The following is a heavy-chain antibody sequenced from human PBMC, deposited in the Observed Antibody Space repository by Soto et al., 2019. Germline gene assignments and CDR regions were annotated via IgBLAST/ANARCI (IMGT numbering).Heavy chain of an antibody. CDR3: AKSDYCGGDCYAFLDY. CDR1: GGTFRSYA. CDR2: LIPILGTA. D-gene: IGHD2-21*02. V-gene: IGHV1-69*12. Sequence: QVQLVQSGAEVKQPGSSVRVSCKTSGGTFRSYAFSWVRQAPGQGLEWMGGLIPILGTANYAQKLQGRLAIIEDEYQHTAYMALSSLRSADTAVYYCAKSDYCGGDCYAFLDYWGQGTLVTVPS. J-gene: IGHJ4*02.